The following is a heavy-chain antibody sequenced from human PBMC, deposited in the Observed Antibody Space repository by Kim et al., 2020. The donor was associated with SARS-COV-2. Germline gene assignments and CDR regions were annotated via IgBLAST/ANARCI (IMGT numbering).Heavy chain of an antibody. V-gene: IGHV3-23*01. D-gene: IGHD2-15*01. Sequence: AESVKGRFTISRDNSKNTLYLQMNSLRAEDTAVYYCAKDKAFVSYAFDIWGQGTMVTVSS. CDR3: AKDKAFVSYAFDI. J-gene: IGHJ3*02.